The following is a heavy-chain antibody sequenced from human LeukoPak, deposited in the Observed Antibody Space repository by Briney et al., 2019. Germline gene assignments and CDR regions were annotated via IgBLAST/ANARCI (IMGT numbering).Heavy chain of an antibody. CDR3: ARHDSSRLPLDY. V-gene: IGHV4-59*08. CDR1: GGSINSYY. Sequence: SETLSLTCTVSGGSINSYYWSWIRQPPGKGLEWIGYIYSSGSTNYNPSLKSRVTISVDTSKNQFSLKLTSVTAADTAVYYCARHDSSRLPLDYWGQGTLFTVSS. J-gene: IGHJ4*02. D-gene: IGHD6-25*01. CDR2: IYSSGST.